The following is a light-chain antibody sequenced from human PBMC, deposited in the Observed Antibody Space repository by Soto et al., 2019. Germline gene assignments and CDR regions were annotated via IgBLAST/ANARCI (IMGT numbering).Light chain of an antibody. CDR2: KAS. J-gene: IGKJ1*01. V-gene: IGKV1-5*03. CDR3: QQYNTYSRT. CDR1: QSISNW. Sequence: DIQMTQSPATLSASVGDRVTITCRASQSISNWLAWYQQRPGKAPKLLIYKASSLEGGVPSRFRGSGSGTEFTLTSSSLQPDDFATYYCQQYNTYSRTFGQGTKVEIK.